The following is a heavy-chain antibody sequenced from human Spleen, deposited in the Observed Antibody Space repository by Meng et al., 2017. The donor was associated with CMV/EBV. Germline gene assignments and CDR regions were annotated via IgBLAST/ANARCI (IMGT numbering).Heavy chain of an antibody. V-gene: IGHV4-38-2*02. CDR3: ARWDPHSDAFDI. CDR2: IYYSGST. CDR1: GYSISSGYY. D-gene: IGHD1-26*01. J-gene: IGHJ3*02. Sequence: GSLRLSCTVSGYSISSGYYWGWIRQPPGKGLEWIGSIYYSGSTYYNPSLKSRVTISVDTSKNQFSLKLSSVTAADTAVYYCARWDPHSDAFDIWGQGTMVTVSS.